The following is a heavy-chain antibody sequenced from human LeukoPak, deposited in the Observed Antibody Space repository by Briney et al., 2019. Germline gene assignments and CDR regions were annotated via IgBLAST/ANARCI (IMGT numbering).Heavy chain of an antibody. V-gene: IGHV3-23*01. D-gene: IGHD6-13*01. CDR2: ISGSGGST. Sequence: GGSLRLSCAASGFTFSSYAMSWVRQAPGKGLEWVSAISGSGGSTYYAGSVKGRFTISRDNSKNTLYLQMNSLRAEDTAVYYCAKVLAGIAAQFSYYYYMDVWGKGTTVTVSS. CDR3: AKVLAGIAAQFSYYYYMDV. CDR1: GFTFSSYA. J-gene: IGHJ6*03.